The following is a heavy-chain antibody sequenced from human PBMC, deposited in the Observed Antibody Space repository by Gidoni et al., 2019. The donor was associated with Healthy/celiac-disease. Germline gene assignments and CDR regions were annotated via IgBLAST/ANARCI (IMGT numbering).Heavy chain of an antibody. CDR2: INHSGST. V-gene: IGHV4-34*01. D-gene: IGHD3-16*02. Sequence: VQLQQWGAGLLKPSETLSLTCAVYGGSFIGYYWSWIRQPPGKGLEWIGEINHSGSTNYNPSIKSRVTISVDTSKNQFSLKLSSVTAADTAVYYCARGYVWGSYRSPIDYWGQGTLVTVSS. CDR1: GGSFIGYY. CDR3: ARGYVWGSYRSPIDY. J-gene: IGHJ4*02.